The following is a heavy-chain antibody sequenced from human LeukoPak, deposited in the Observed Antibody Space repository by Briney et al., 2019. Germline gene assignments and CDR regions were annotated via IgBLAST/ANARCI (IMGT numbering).Heavy chain of an antibody. CDR2: IYYSGST. V-gene: IGHV4-59*04. CDR3: ARRNQLLLIGNGLSYNWFDP. Sequence: KPSETLSLTCTVSGGSISGYYWSWIRQPPGKGLEYIGYIYYSGSTYYNPSLKSRVTISVDTSKNQFSLKLSSVTAADTAVYYCARRNQLLLIGNGLSYNWFDPWGQGTLVTVSS. CDR1: GGSISGYY. D-gene: IGHD2-2*01. J-gene: IGHJ5*02.